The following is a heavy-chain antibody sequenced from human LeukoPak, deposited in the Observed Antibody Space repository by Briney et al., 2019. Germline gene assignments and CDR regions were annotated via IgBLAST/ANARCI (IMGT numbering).Heavy chain of an antibody. D-gene: IGHD3-22*01. CDR2: IKQDGSEK. CDR3: AKPSNNYYDSSGYFDY. J-gene: IGHJ4*02. CDR1: GFTFSSYW. Sequence: GGSLRLSCEASGFTFSSYWMSWVRQAPGKGLEWVAQIKQDGSEKYYVDSVRGRFTISRDNAKNTLYLQMNSLRAEDTAVYYCAKPSNNYYDSSGYFDYWGQGTLVTVSS. V-gene: IGHV3-7*03.